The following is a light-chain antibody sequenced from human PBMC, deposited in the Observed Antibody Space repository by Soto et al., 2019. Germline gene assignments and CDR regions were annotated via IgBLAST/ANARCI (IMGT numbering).Light chain of an antibody. CDR2: LGS. CDR3: MQALQTWT. Sequence: DIVMTQSPLSLPVTPGEPASISCRSSQSLLHSNGYNYLDWYLQKTGQSPQLLIYLGSNRASGVPDRFSGSGSGTDFTLKISRVEAEDVGFYYCMQALQTWTFGQGTKVEIK. J-gene: IGKJ1*01. CDR1: QSLLHSNGYNY. V-gene: IGKV2-28*01.